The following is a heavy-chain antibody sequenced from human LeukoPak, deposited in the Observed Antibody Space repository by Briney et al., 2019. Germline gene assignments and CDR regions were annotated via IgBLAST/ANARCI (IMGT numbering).Heavy chain of an antibody. CDR2: IYHSGST. J-gene: IGHJ3*02. Sequence: PSETLSLTCAVSGYSISRGYYWGWIRQPPGKGVEGIGSIYHSGSTHYNPSLKSRVTISVDTSKNQCSLKRSSVTAADTAVYYCARRCSSTSCYGAFDIWGQGTMATVSS. CDR3: ARRCSSTSCYGAFDI. CDR1: GYSISRGYY. V-gene: IGHV4-38-2*01. D-gene: IGHD2-2*01.